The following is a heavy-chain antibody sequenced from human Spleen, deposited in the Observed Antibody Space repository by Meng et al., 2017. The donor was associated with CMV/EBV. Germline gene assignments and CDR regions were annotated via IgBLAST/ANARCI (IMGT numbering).Heavy chain of an antibody. Sequence: RGSLRLSCAASGFTFSSYWMSWVRQAPGKGLEWVANIKQDGSEKYYVGSVRGRFTISRDNAKNSVYLQMNSLRAEDTAVYYCASDSSGYYYAFWGQGTLVTVSS. CDR1: GFTFSSYW. CDR3: ASDSSGYYYAF. CDR2: IKQDGSEK. D-gene: IGHD3-22*01. J-gene: IGHJ4*02. V-gene: IGHV3-7*01.